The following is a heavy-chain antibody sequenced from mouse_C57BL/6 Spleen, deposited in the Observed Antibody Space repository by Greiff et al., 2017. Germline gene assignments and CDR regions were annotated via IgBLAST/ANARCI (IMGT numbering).Heavy chain of an antibody. CDR3: AIDSNYFAWFAY. J-gene: IGHJ3*01. D-gene: IGHD2-5*01. V-gene: IGHV1-76*01. Sequence: QVQLKESGAELVRPGASVKLSCKASGYTFTDYYINWVKQRPGQGLEWIARIYPGSGNTYYNEKFKGKATLTAEKSSSTAYMQLSSLTSEDSAVYFCAIDSNYFAWFAYWGQGTLVTVSA. CDR2: IYPGSGNT. CDR1: GYTFTDYY.